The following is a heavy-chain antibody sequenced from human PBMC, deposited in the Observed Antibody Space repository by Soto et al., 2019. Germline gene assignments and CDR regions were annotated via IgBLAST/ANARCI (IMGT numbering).Heavy chain of an antibody. Sequence: EVQLVESGGGLVKPGGSLRLSCAASGFTFSSYSMNWVRQAPGKGLEWVSSISSNSSYIYYADSVKGRFTITRDNAKNSLNLQMNSLRDEDPVVYYSARDRGGDLNAFDLWGQGTMVIVSS. CDR3: ARDRGGDLNAFDL. CDR2: ISSNSSYI. J-gene: IGHJ3*01. V-gene: IGHV3-21*01. CDR1: GFTFSSYS. D-gene: IGHD3-16*01.